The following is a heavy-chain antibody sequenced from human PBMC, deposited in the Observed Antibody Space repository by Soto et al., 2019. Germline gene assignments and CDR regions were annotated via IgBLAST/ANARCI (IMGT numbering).Heavy chain of an antibody. J-gene: IGHJ6*02. CDR1: GGSFSGYY. V-gene: IGHV4-34*01. D-gene: IGHD3-9*01. CDR3: ARSGGILRYFDWLLPGMDV. Sequence: SETLSLTCAVYGGSFSGYYWSWIRQPPGKGLEWIGEINHSGSTNYNPSLKSRVTISVDTSKNQFSLKLSSVTAADTAVYYCARSGGILRYFDWLLPGMDVWGQGTTVT. CDR2: INHSGST.